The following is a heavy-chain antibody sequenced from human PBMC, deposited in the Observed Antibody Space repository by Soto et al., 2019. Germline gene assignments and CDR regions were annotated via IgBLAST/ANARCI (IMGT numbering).Heavy chain of an antibody. D-gene: IGHD1-1*01. J-gene: IGHJ5*02. Sequence: PGGSLRLSCAASGFTFDDYAMHWVRQAPGKGLEWVSGISWNSGSIAYADSVKGRFTISRDNAKNSLYLQMNSLRAEDTALYYCAKDSSRYNWNDDGHNWFDPWGQGTLVTVSS. V-gene: IGHV3-9*01. CDR1: GFTFDDYA. CDR2: ISWNSGSI. CDR3: AKDSSRYNWNDDGHNWFDP.